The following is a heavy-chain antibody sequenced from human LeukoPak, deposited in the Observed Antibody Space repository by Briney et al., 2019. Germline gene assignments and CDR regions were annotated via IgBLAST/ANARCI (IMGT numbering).Heavy chain of an antibody. J-gene: IGHJ4*02. D-gene: IGHD1-1*01. V-gene: IGHV3-43*02. Sequence: GGSLRLSXAAPGFTFDDYAMHWVRQAPGKGLEWVSLISGDGGSTYYADSVKGRFTISRDNSKNSLYLQMNSLRTEDTALYYCAKVGSQTGTTSPFDYWGQGTLVTVSS. CDR2: ISGDGGST. CDR1: GFTFDDYA. CDR3: AKVGSQTGTTSPFDY.